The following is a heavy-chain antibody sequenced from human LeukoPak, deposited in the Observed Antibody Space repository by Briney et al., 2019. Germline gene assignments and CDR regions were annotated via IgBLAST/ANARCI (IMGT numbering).Heavy chain of an antibody. CDR3: ARDRDYYGSGTYFAY. J-gene: IGHJ4*02. CDR1: GFAFSGYA. D-gene: IGHD3-10*01. Sequence: GGSLRLSCAASGFAFSGYALHWVRQAPGKGLEWVAVISYDGSNIYYADSVKGRFTTSRDTSTNTLFLQMNSLRVEDTALYYCARDRDYYGSGTYFAYWGQGTLVTVSS. CDR2: ISYDGSNI. V-gene: IGHV3-30*04.